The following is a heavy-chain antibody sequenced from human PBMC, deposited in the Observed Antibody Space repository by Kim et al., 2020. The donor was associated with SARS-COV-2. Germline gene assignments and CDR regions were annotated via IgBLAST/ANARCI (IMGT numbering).Heavy chain of an antibody. D-gene: IGHD6-13*01. J-gene: IGHJ3*02. CDR3: ARGPPIAAAGAKAFDI. CDR2: TYYRSKWYN. Sequence: SQTLSLTCAISGDSVSSNSAAWNWIRQSPSRGLEWLGRTYYRSKWYNDYAVSVKSRITINPDTSKNQFSLQLNSVTPEDTAVYYCARGPPIAAAGAKAFDIWGQGTMVTVSS. V-gene: IGHV6-1*01. CDR1: GDSVSSNSAA.